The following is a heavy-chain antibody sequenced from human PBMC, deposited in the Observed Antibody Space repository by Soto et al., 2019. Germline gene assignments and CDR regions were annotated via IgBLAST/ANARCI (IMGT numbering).Heavy chain of an antibody. Sequence: PVGSLRLSCAASGFRFSTYGMHWFRQAPVKGLEWVAFIWANGTNKYYADSVRGRFTISRDNSKNTLDLQMNSLRAEDTALYYCVRERGPFDDFDIWGLGTMVTVSS. V-gene: IGHV3-33*01. CDR1: GFRFSTYG. J-gene: IGHJ3*02. CDR3: VRERGPFDDFDI. CDR2: IWANGTNK.